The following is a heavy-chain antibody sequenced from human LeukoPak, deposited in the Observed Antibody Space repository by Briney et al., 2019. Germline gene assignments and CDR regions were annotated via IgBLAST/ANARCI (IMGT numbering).Heavy chain of an antibody. CDR3: ARDLGEGENPTAAAHHRYFQH. J-gene: IGHJ1*01. CDR1: GFTFSSYA. CDR2: ISDSGGST. Sequence: RGSLRLSCALSGFTFSSYAMSWVRRASGRGVEWGSNISDSGGSTLYAHSVKGRFTISRDIAKNSLYLHMNSLRAEDTAVYYCARDLGEGENPTAAAHHRYFQHWGQGTLVTVSS. V-gene: IGHV3-23*01. D-gene: IGHD6-13*01.